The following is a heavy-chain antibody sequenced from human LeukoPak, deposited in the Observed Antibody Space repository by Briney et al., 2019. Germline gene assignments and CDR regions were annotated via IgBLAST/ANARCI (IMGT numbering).Heavy chain of an antibody. J-gene: IGHJ6*03. CDR1: GFTFSSYS. CDR2: ISSSSSTI. V-gene: IGHV3-48*01. D-gene: IGHD4-11*01. Sequence: GGSLRLSCAASGFTFSSYSMNWVGQAPGKGLEWVSYISSSSSTIYYADSVKGRFTISRDNAKNSLYLQMNSLRAEDTAVYYCARVDYSNYLLIYYYYYMDVWGKGTTVTVSS. CDR3: ARVDYSNYLLIYYYYYMDV.